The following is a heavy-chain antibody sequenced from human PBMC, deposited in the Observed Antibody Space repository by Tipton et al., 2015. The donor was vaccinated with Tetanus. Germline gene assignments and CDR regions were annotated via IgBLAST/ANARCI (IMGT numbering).Heavy chain of an antibody. CDR2: VYYSGDT. Sequence: TLSLTCTVSGGSISRGGFFTNWPSQSPGKGLEWIGYVYYSGDTYNNPSLKSRVTISGNTSKNQFSLDLYSVTAADTAVYYCASPSSMVTPRAFDVWGPGTMVTVSS. CDR1: GGSISRGGFF. CDR3: ASPSSMVTPRAFDV. J-gene: IGHJ3*01. D-gene: IGHD4-23*01. V-gene: IGHV4-31*03.